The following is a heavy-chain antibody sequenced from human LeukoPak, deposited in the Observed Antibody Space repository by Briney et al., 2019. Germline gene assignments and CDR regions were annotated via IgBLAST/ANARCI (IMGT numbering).Heavy chain of an antibody. CDR1: GFTFSIYS. CDR3: ARDHDIVVGSAAIFDD. J-gene: IGHJ4*02. D-gene: IGHD2-2*01. CDR2: ISSGSSTI. V-gene: IGHV3-48*01. Sequence: GGSLRLSCAASGFTFSIYSMDWVRQAPGNGLEWVSYISSGSSTIYYADSVKGRFTISRDNAKNSLYLQMNSLRAEDTAVYFCARDHDIVVGSAAIFDDWGQGSLVTVSS.